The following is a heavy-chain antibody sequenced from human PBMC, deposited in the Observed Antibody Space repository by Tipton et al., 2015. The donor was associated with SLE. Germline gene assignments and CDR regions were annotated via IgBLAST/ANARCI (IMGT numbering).Heavy chain of an antibody. J-gene: IGHJ6*03. Sequence: SLRLSCAASGFTFSSYSMNWVRQAPGKGLEWVSSISSTSSYIYYADSVKGRFTISRDNAKNSLYLQMNSLRAEDSALYYCARDYYDSSGYSYCYYMDVWGKGTTVTVSS. CDR1: GFTFSSYS. V-gene: IGHV3-21*01. CDR3: ARDYYDSSGYSYCYYMDV. CDR2: ISSTSSYI. D-gene: IGHD3-22*01.